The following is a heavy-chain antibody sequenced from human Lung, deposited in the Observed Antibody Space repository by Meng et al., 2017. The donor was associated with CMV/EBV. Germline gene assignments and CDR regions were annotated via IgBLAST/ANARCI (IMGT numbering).Heavy chain of an antibody. CDR3: AHRRRVPAAYRIRYDAFDI. CDR1: VFSLSTSGVG. D-gene: IGHD2-2*01. V-gene: IGHV2-5*01. CDR2: IYWNDDK. Sequence: GPXLVXPTQTLTLTCTFSVFSLSTSGVGVGWIRQPPGKALEWLALIYWNDDKRYSPSLKSRPTITKDTSKNQVVLTMTNMDPVDTATYYCAHRRRVPAAYRIRYDAFDIWGQGXMVTVSS. J-gene: IGHJ3*02.